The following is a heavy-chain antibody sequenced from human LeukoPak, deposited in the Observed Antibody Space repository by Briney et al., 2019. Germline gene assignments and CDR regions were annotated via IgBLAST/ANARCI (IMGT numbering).Heavy chain of an antibody. CDR1: GGTFSSYA. J-gene: IGHJ4*02. CDR3: ARGVVVAAYVLDY. V-gene: IGHV1-69*13. D-gene: IGHD2-15*01. CDR2: IIPIFGTA. Sequence: SVKVSCKASGGTFSSYAISWVRQPPGQGLEWMGGIIPIFGTANYAQKFQGRVTITADESTSTAYMELSSLRSEDTAVYYCARGVVVAAYVLDYWGQGTLVTVSS.